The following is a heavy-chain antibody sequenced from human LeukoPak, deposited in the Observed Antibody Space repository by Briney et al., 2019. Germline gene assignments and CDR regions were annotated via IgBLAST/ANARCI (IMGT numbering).Heavy chain of an antibody. CDR2: INSGGGT. J-gene: IGHJ4*02. Sequence: PGRSLRLSCAASGFTVSSNYMSWVRQAPGKGLEWVSIINSGGGTYYADSVKGRFTISRDNSKNTLYLQMDSLRAEDTAVYYCAKDSTLRIFNYWGQGTLVTVSS. CDR1: GFTVSSNY. V-gene: IGHV3-66*01. D-gene: IGHD2-15*01. CDR3: AKDSTLRIFNY.